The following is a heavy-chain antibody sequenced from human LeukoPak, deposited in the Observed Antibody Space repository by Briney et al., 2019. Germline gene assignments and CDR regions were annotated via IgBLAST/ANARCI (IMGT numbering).Heavy chain of an antibody. V-gene: IGHV3-74*01. CDR3: ARGIGAAAPFYFDY. J-gene: IGHJ4*02. CDR1: GFRFSSYW. D-gene: IGHD6-13*01. Sequence: GGSLRLSCAASGFRFSSYWMHWVRQAPGKGLVWVSRIHNDGIATTYADSVKGRVTISRDNAKDTLYLQMNSLRADDTALYYCARGIGAAAPFYFDYWGQGTLVTVSS. CDR2: IHNDGIAT.